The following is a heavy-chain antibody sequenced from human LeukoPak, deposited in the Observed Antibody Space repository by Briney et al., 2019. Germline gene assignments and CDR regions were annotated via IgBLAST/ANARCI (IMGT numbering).Heavy chain of an antibody. V-gene: IGHV3-48*02. J-gene: IGHJ4*02. CDR1: GFPFSSYN. CDR3: ARAMYYFEY. CDR2: ISSSSSSI. Sequence: PGESLRLSCVVSGFPFSSYNMNWVRQAPGKGLEWVSYISSSSSSIYYADSVKGRFTMSRDNAKNSLYLQMNSLRDEDTAVYSCARAMYYFEYWGQGTLVTVSS.